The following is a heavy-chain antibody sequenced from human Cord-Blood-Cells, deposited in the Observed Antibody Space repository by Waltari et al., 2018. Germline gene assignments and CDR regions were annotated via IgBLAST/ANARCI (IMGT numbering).Heavy chain of an antibody. CDR1: GGSISSSSYY. D-gene: IGHD3-3*01. J-gene: IGHJ4*02. CDR2: IYYSGST. Sequence: QLQLQESGPGLVKPSETLSLTCTVSGGSISSSSYYWGWIRQPPGKGLEWIGSIYYSGSTYYNPSLKSRVTISVDTSKNQFSLKLGSVTAADTAVYYCARHGGSIFGVVIDYWGQGTLVTVSS. V-gene: IGHV4-39*01. CDR3: ARHGGSIFGVVIDY.